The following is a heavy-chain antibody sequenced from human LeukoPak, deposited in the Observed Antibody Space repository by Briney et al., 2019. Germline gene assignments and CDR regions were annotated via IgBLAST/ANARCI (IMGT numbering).Heavy chain of an antibody. V-gene: IGHV1-46*01. CDR1: GYTFTSYY. J-gene: IGHJ6*03. D-gene: IGHD5-18*01. CDR2: INPSGGST. Sequence: ASVKVSCKASGYTFTSYYMHWVRQAPGQGLEWMGIINPSGGSTSYAQKFQGRVTMTRDMSTSTVYMELSSLRAEDTAVYYCATAGTAMEDYYYYMDVWGKGTTVTVSS. CDR3: ATAGTAMEDYYYYMDV.